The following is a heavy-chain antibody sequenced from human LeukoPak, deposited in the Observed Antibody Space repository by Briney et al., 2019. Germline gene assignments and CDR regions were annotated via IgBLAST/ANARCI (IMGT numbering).Heavy chain of an antibody. CDR3: ARVRLGVGVWELFGYSDY. CDR2: IRSSGSTI. D-gene: IGHD1-26*01. CDR1: GFTFSSYE. V-gene: IGHV3-48*03. J-gene: IGHJ4*02. Sequence: GGSLRLSCAASGFTFSSYEMNWVRQAPGKGLEWVSYIRSSGSTIYYADSVKGRFTISRDNAKNSLYLQMNSLRAEDTAVYYCARVRLGVGVWELFGYSDYWGQGTLVTVSS.